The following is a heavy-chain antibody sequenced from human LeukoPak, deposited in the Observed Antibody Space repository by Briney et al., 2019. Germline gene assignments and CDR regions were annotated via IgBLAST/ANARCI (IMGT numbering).Heavy chain of an antibody. D-gene: IGHD6-13*01. J-gene: IGHJ4*02. CDR2: ISDSGGGT. Sequence: GGSLRLSCAASGFTFSTYAMTWVRQASGKGLECVSIISDSGGGTYHAHSVKGRFTISRDNSKNTLYLQMNSLRAEDTAVYYCAKCSSSGYDTPGPFDYWGQGTLVTVSS. CDR1: GFTFSTYA. CDR3: AKCSSSGYDTPGPFDY. V-gene: IGHV3-23*01.